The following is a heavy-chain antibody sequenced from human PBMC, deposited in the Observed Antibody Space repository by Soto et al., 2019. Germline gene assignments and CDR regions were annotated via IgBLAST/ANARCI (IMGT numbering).Heavy chain of an antibody. V-gene: IGHV3-23*01. CDR2: ISGSDDST. J-gene: IGHJ4*02. CDR1: GFTFSSYA. CDR3: AKRRSSSTFDY. D-gene: IGHD6-6*01. Sequence: EVQLLESGGGLVQPGESLRLSCAASGFTFSSYAMSWVRQAPGKGLEWVSVISGSDDSTYYAHSVKGRFTISRDNSKNTLYLQMNSLRAEDTAVYYCAKRRSSSTFDYWGQGTLVTVSS.